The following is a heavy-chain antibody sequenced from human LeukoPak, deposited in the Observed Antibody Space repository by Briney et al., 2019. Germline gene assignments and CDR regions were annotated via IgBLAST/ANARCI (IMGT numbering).Heavy chain of an antibody. J-gene: IGHJ4*02. Sequence: ASVTVSCKASGYTFTSYYMHWVRQAPGQGLEWMGIINPSGGSTSYAQKFQGRVTMTTDTSTSTAYMELRSLTSDDTAVYYCARDPPVIESFDYWGQGTLVTVSS. CDR3: ARDPPVIESFDY. CDR2: INPSGGST. V-gene: IGHV1-46*01. CDR1: GYTFTSYY. D-gene: IGHD3-22*01.